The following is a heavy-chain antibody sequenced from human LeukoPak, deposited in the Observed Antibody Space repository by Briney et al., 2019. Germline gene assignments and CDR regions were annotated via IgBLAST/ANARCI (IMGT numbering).Heavy chain of an antibody. Sequence: PGVSLRLSYAASGFSVSDYNMNWVRQAPEKGLEWGSCISSSSYYTYYADSVKGRFTISRDNAKNSLYLQMNSLRAEDTAVYYCLIRVVRTIGLYGMDVWGQGTTVTVSS. D-gene: IGHD4/OR15-4a*01. V-gene: IGHV3-21*01. J-gene: IGHJ6*02. CDR3: LIRVVRTIGLYGMDV. CDR1: GFSVSDYN. CDR2: ISSSSYYT.